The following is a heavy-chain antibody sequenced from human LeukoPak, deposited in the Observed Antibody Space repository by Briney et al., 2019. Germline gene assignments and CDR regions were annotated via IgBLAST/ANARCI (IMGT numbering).Heavy chain of an antibody. J-gene: IGHJ4*02. D-gene: IGHD1-1*01. Sequence: GGSLRLSCAASGFTFSSYAMSWVRQAPGKGLEWVSAISGSGGSTYYADSVKGRFTISRDNAKNTLYLQMSSLRAEDTAVYYCTTLDSGAIDYRGQGTLVTVSS. CDR1: GFTFSSYA. CDR3: TTLDSGAIDY. V-gene: IGHV3-23*01. CDR2: ISGSGGST.